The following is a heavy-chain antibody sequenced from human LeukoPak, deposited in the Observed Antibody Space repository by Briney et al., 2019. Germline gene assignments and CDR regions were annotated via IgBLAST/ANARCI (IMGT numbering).Heavy chain of an antibody. J-gene: IGHJ4*02. V-gene: IGHV4-59*01. CDR3: ARAYCSGGSCYRAFDY. Sequence: PSETLSLTCTVSGGSISSYYWSWIRQPPGKGLEWTGYIYYSGSTNYNPSLKSRVTISVDTSKKQFSLKLSSVTAADTAVYYCARAYCSGGSCYRAFDYWGQGTLVTVSS. CDR1: GGSISSYY. CDR2: IYYSGST. D-gene: IGHD2-15*01.